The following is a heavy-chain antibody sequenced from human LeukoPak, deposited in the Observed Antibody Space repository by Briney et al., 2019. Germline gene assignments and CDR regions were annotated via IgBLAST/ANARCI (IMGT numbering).Heavy chain of an antibody. CDR3: ARDNYESSGYYSYNWFDP. D-gene: IGHD3-22*01. Sequence: PGGSLRLSCAASGFTVSSNYMSWVRQAPGKGLEWVSVIYSGGSTYYADSVKGRFTISRDNSKNTLYLQMNSLRAEDTALCYCARDNYESSGYYSYNWFDPWGQGTLVTVSS. J-gene: IGHJ5*02. CDR1: GFTVSSNY. V-gene: IGHV3-53*01. CDR2: IYSGGST.